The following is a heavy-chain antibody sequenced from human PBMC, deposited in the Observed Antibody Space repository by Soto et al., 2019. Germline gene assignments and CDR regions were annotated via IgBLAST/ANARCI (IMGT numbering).Heavy chain of an antibody. Sequence: GASVKVSCKASGFTFPNSAVQWVRQARGQRLEWIGYIIIAGGGTKYAQNLQGRLTITRDMSTSTAYMELSSLRSEDTAIYYCAAELYSGGRCCSFDIWGQGTVVTVSS. J-gene: IGHJ3*02. V-gene: IGHV1-58*01. D-gene: IGHD2-15*01. CDR1: GFTFPNSA. CDR2: IIIAGGGT. CDR3: AAELYSGGRCCSFDI.